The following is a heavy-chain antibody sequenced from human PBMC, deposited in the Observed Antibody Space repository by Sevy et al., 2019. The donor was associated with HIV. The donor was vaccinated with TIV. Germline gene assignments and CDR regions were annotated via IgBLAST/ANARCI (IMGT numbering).Heavy chain of an antibody. J-gene: IGHJ5*02. Sequence: SETLSLTCTVSGGSISSYYWSWIRQPPGKGLEYIGYIHYTGNANYNPSLKSRVTISVDTCKNQFSLKLSSVTAADTAVFYCTGAPPVRSGDDSLNWFDPWGQGSLVTVSS. CDR3: TGAPPVRSGDDSLNWFDP. V-gene: IGHV4-59*01. CDR1: GGSISSYY. CDR2: IHYTGNA. D-gene: IGHD5-12*01.